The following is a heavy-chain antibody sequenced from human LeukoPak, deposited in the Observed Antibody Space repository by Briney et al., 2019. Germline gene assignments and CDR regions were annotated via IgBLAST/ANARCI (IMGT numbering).Heavy chain of an antibody. Sequence: ASVKVSCKASGYTFTSCYMHWVRQAPGQGLEWMGIINPSGGSTSYAQKFQGRVTMTRDTSTSTVYMELSSLRSEDTAVYYCARVGYCSGGSCYRGSDNFDYWGQGTLVTVSS. J-gene: IGHJ4*02. CDR1: GYTFTSCY. V-gene: IGHV1-46*01. D-gene: IGHD2-15*01. CDR2: INPSGGST. CDR3: ARVGYCSGGSCYRGSDNFDY.